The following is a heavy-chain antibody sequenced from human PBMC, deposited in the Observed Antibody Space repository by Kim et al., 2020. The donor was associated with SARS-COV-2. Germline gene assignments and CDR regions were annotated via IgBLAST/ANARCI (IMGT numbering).Heavy chain of an antibody. CDR1: GGSISSYY. CDR2: IYYSGST. V-gene: IGHV4-59*01. Sequence: SETLSLTCTVSGGSISSYYWSWIRQPPGKGLEWIGYIYYSGSTNYNPSLKSRVTISVDTSKNQFSLKLSSVTAADTAVYYCAREPSPGYSDGPDAFDIWGQGTMVTVSS. J-gene: IGHJ3*02. D-gene: IGHD3-22*01. CDR3: AREPSPGYSDGPDAFDI.